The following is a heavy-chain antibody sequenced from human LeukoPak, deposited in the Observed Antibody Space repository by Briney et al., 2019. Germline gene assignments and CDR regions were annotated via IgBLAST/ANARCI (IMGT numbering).Heavy chain of an antibody. CDR1: GYTFTSYD. D-gene: IGHD3-22*01. CDR2: MNPNSGNT. V-gene: IGHV1-8*01. CDR3: ARAETYYYDSSGYFDY. Sequence: ASVKVSCKASGYTFTSYDINWVRQATGQGLEWMGWMNPNSGNTGYAQKFQGRVTMTRNTSISTAYMELSSLRSEDTAVYYCARAETYYYDSSGYFDYWGQGTLVTVSS. J-gene: IGHJ4*02.